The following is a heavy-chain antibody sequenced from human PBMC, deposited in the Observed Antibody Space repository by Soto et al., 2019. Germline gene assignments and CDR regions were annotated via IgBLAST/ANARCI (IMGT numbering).Heavy chain of an antibody. CDR2: ISYDGSNK. Sequence: QVQLVESGGGVVQPGMSLRLSCAASGFTFSSYGMHWVRQAPGKGLEWVAVISYDGSNKYTADSVKGRFTISRDNSKNTLYLQMNSLRAEDTAVYYCAKDPTTAAAGTGGWFDPWGQGTLVTVSS. V-gene: IGHV3-30*18. J-gene: IGHJ5*02. CDR1: GFTFSSYG. D-gene: IGHD6-13*01. CDR3: AKDPTTAAAGTGGWFDP.